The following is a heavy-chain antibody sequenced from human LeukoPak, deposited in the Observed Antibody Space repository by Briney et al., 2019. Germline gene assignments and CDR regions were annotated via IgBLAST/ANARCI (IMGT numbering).Heavy chain of an antibody. CDR2: IYHSGNT. CDR3: AREVRQLVFGY. Sequence: SETLSLTCTVSGYSISSGYYWAWIRQPPGKGLEWIGNIYHSGNTYCDPSLKSRVTISVDTSNNHFSLRLSSVTAADTAVYYCAREVRQLVFGYWGQGTLVTVSS. J-gene: IGHJ4*02. V-gene: IGHV4-38-2*02. CDR1: GYSISSGYY. D-gene: IGHD6-13*01.